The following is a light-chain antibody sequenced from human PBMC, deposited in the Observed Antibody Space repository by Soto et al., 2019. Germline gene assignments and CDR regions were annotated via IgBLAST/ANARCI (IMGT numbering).Light chain of an antibody. V-gene: IGKV3-20*01. CDR2: WAS. CDR3: QQYATAPLT. CDR1: QSVRSD. J-gene: IGKJ1*01. Sequence: EIVLTQSPATLSSFPGDRVTISCRASQSVRSDLDGYQQKPGQGPRLLIDWASTRATGSPARFSGSGAGTEFTLTSSRLEPEDFALYYCQQYATAPLTFGQGTKVDIK.